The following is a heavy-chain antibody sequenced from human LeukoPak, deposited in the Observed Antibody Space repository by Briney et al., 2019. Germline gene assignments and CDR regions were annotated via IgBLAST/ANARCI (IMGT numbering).Heavy chain of an antibody. CDR2: INNDGSST. D-gene: IGHD3-22*01. J-gene: IGHJ4*02. Sequence: PGGSLRLSCTVSGFTVSSNSMSWVRQAPGKGLVWVSDINNDGSSTSYADSVKGRFTMSRDNAKNTLYLQMNSLRAEDTAVYYCVRDLGYDRSPYWQKYFDSWGPGTLVTVSS. CDR1: GFTVSSNS. V-gene: IGHV3-74*01. CDR3: VRDLGYDRSPYWQKYFDS.